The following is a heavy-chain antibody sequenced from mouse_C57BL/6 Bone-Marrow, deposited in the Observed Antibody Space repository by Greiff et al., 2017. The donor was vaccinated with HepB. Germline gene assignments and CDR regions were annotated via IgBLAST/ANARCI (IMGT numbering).Heavy chain of an antibody. D-gene: IGHD2-4*01. J-gene: IGHJ4*01. CDR2: ILPSIGRT. Sequence: QVQLQQSGSELRSPGSSVKLSCKDFDSEVFPIAYMSWVRQKPGHGFEWIGGILPSIGRTIYGEKFEDKATLDADTLSNTAYLELNSLTSEDSAIYYCARPGMITTRGYYYAMDYWGQGTSVTVSS. V-gene: IGHV15-2*01. CDR3: ARPGMITTRGYYYAMDY. CDR1: DSEVFPIAY.